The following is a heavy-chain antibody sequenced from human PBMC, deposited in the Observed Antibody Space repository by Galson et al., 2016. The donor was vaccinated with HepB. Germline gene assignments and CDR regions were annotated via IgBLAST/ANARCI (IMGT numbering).Heavy chain of an antibody. D-gene: IGHD4-11*01. J-gene: IGHJ4*02. V-gene: IGHV3-23*01. CDR1: GFTFSDYS. CDR2: ISGSGGST. Sequence: SLRLSCAASGFTFSDYSMNWVRQAPGKGLEWVSAISGSGGSTYYADSVKGRFTISRDNSKNTLYLQMNSLRAEDTAVYYCAKSVNKGSFDYWGQGTLVTVSS. CDR3: AKSVNKGSFDY.